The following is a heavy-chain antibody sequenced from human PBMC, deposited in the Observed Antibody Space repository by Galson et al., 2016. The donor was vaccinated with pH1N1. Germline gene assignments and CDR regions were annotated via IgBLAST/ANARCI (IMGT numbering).Heavy chain of an antibody. Sequence: SVKVSCKASGGLFTDYALSWVRQAPGEGLEWMGGIFPSFDITDYAQKFQDRVTITADEPTTTAFLELNSLRSEDTAVYYCAVCCSGKCYYFDYWGQGTLVTVSS. D-gene: IGHD2-15*01. J-gene: IGHJ4*02. CDR1: GGLFTDYA. CDR2: IFPSFDIT. CDR3: AVCCSGKCYYFDY. V-gene: IGHV1-69*13.